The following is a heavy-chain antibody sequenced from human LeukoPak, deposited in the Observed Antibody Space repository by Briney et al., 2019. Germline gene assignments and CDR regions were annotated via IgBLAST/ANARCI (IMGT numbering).Heavy chain of an antibody. Sequence: GGSLRLSCAVSGITFSSYWMHWVRQDPGRGLLWVSRINTQGTYANYADSVKGRFTISRDNAKNTLYLQMSSLRADDTAVYYCVIDLGDYNDFWGQGTLVSVSS. V-gene: IGHV3-74*01. D-gene: IGHD2-15*01. CDR2: INTQGTYA. CDR1: GITFSSYW. CDR3: VIDLGDYNDF. J-gene: IGHJ4*02.